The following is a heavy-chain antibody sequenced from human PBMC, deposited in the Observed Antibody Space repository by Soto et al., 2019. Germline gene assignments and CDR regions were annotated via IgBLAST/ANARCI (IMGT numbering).Heavy chain of an antibody. Sequence: QVQLVQSGAEVKKPGASEKVSCKASGYTFTSYGLSWVRQAPGQGLEWMGWISAYNGNTNYAQKLQGRVTMTTNTTTSTAYMALRGLRSDDTAMYYCAGDGEGNIGATIPDYDYGIDVWGQGTTVTVSS. J-gene: IGHJ6*02. CDR2: ISAYNGNT. CDR3: AGDGEGNIGATIPDYDYGIDV. D-gene: IGHD5-12*01. CDR1: GYTFTSYG. V-gene: IGHV1-18*01.